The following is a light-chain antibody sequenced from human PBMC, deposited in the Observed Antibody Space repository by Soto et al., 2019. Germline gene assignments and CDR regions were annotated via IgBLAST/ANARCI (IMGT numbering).Light chain of an antibody. Sequence: QSVLTQPASVSGSPGQSITISCTGTSSDVGGYNYVSWYQHHPGKAPKLMIYDVSNRPSGVSNRFSGSKSGNTASLTISGVQAEDVTDYYGSSYTSSSAPVVFGGGTKLTVL. CDR2: DVS. CDR3: SSYTSSSAPVV. CDR1: SSDVGGYNY. J-gene: IGLJ3*02. V-gene: IGLV2-14*03.